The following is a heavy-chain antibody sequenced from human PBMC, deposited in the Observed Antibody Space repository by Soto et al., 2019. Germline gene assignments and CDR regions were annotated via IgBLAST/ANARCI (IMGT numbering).Heavy chain of an antibody. CDR1: GFTFSSYW. D-gene: IGHD3-10*01. Sequence: EVQLVESGGGLVQPGGSLRLSCAASGFTFSSYWMSWVRQAPGKGLEWVANIKQDGSEKYYVDSVKGRFTISRDNAKNSLYLQMNSLRAEDTAVYYCARDLPMVRGGNLNWFDPWGQGTLVTVS. J-gene: IGHJ5*02. V-gene: IGHV3-7*01. CDR3: ARDLPMVRGGNLNWFDP. CDR2: IKQDGSEK.